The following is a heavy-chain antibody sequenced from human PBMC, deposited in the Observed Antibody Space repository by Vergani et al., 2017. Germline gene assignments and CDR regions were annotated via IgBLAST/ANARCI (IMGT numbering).Heavy chain of an antibody. CDR2: IYTSGST. V-gene: IGHV4-61*02. D-gene: IGHD4-17*01. CDR1: GGSISSGSYY. CDR3: ARMTTVTNYLDD. Sequence: QVQLQESGPGLVKPSQTLSLTCTVSGGSISSGSYYWSWIRQPAGKGLEWIGRIYTSGSTNYNPSLKSRVTMSVDTSKNQFSLKLSSVTAADTAVYYCARMTTVTNYLDDWGQGTLVTVSS. J-gene: IGHJ4*02.